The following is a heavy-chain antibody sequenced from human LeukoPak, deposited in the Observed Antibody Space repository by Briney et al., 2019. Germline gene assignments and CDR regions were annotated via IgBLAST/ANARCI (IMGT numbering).Heavy chain of an antibody. D-gene: IGHD3/OR15-3a*01. V-gene: IGHV4-39*01. CDR1: GGSISSTTCS. CDR2: IYYTGST. CDR3: ARHKDYYFDY. J-gene: IGHJ4*02. Sequence: SETLSLTCTVSGGSISSTTCSWGWIRQPPGEGLEWIGSIYYTGSTYYNPSLKSRVTISVDTSKNQLSLKLSSVTAADTAVYYCARHKDYYFDYWGQGTLVTVSS.